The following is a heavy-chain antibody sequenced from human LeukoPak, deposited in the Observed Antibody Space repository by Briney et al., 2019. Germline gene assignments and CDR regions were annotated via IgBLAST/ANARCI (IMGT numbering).Heavy chain of an antibody. Sequence: GGSLRLSCAASGFIFSSYNMNWVRQAPGKGLEWVSSISSGSIYIYYADSVNGRFTISRDNAKNSLYLQMNSLRAEDTAVYYCAKASAMIVVVSKHFDYWGQGTLVTVSS. CDR1: GFIFSSYN. CDR3: AKASAMIVVVSKHFDY. V-gene: IGHV3-21*04. D-gene: IGHD3-22*01. CDR2: ISSGSIYI. J-gene: IGHJ4*02.